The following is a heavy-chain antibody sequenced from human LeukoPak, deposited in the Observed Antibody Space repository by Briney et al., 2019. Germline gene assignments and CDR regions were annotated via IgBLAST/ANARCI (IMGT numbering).Heavy chain of an antibody. Sequence: PSETLSLTCAVSGYSISSGYYWGWIRQPPGKGLEWIGSIYHSGSTYYNPSLKSRVTISVDTSKNQFSLKLSSVTAADTAVYYCARVGVRFVGAAIDYWGQGTLVTVSS. V-gene: IGHV4-38-2*01. CDR1: GYSISSGYY. CDR2: IYHSGST. D-gene: IGHD1-26*01. CDR3: ARVGVRFVGAAIDY. J-gene: IGHJ4*02.